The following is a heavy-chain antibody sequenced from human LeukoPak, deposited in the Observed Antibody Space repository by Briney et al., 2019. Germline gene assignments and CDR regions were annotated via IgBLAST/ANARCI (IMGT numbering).Heavy chain of an antibody. CDR2: ISSSSSYI. CDR3: AREYPGLLSHAFDI. D-gene: IGHD3-10*01. CDR1: GFTFSSYS. J-gene: IGHJ3*02. Sequence: GGSLRLSCAASGFTFSSYSMNWVRQAPGKGLEWVSSISSSSSYIYYADSVKGRFTISRDNAKNTLYLQMNSLRAEDTAVYYCAREYPGLLSHAFDIWGQGTMVTVSS. V-gene: IGHV3-21*01.